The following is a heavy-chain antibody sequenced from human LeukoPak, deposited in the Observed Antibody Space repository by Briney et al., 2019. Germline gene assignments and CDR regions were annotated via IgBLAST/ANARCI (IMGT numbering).Heavy chain of an antibody. Sequence: SETLSLTCTVSGGSISSSSYYWGWIRRPPGKGLEWIGSIYYSGSTYYNPSLKSRVTISVDTSKNQFSLKLSSVTAADTAVYYCARDLNINWFDPWGQGTLVTVSS. CDR1: GGSISSSSYY. J-gene: IGHJ5*02. V-gene: IGHV4-39*07. CDR2: IYYSGST. CDR3: ARDLNINWFDP.